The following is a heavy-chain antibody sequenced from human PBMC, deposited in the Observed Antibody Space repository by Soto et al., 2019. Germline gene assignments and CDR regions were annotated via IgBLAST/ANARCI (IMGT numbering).Heavy chain of an antibody. Sequence: SVKVSCKASGYTFTGYYMHWVRQAPGQGLEWMGWINPNSGGTNYAQKFQGWVTMTRDTSISTAYMELSRLRSDDTAVYYCARGRFTMVRVYGMEVWRQGTTVTVAS. J-gene: IGHJ6*02. V-gene: IGHV1-2*04. CDR1: GYTFTGYY. CDR2: INPNSGGT. CDR3: ARGRFTMVRVYGMEV. D-gene: IGHD3-10*01.